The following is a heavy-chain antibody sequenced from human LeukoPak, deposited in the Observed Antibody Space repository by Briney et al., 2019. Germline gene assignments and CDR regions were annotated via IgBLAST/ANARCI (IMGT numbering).Heavy chain of an antibody. Sequence: ASVKVSCKASGYTFTGYYMHWVRQAPGQGLEWMGWINPNSGGTNYAQKFQGRVTMTRDTSISTAYMELSRLRSDDTAVYYCARSNPQWELLSFDYWGQGTLVTVSS. J-gene: IGHJ4*02. D-gene: IGHD1-26*01. CDR2: INPNSGGT. V-gene: IGHV1-2*02. CDR3: ARSNPQWELLSFDY. CDR1: GYTFTGYY.